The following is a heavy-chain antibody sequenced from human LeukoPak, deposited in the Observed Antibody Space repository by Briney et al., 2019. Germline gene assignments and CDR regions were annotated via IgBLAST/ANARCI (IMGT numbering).Heavy chain of an antibody. Sequence: SAKVSSKSSGGSFRAISWVRQAPGQGLEWMGGIIPVFGTSNYAQKFQGRITLTADESTATAYLELRGLKSEDTAMYYCARDAGNYGSGSYRDFWGQGTRVTVSS. CDR3: ARDAGNYGSGSYRDF. V-gene: IGHV1-69*01. J-gene: IGHJ4*02. CDR1: GGSFRA. CDR2: IIPVFGTS. D-gene: IGHD3-10*01.